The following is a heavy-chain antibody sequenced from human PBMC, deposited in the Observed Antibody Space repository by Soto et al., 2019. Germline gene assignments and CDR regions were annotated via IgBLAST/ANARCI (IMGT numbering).Heavy chain of an antibody. J-gene: IGHJ2*01. Sequence: GGSLRLSCAAAGFTFSSYAMTWVRQAPGKGLEWVSTISGSGGTTFYADSVKGRFTISRDNSKNTLYLQMNSLRGEDTAIFYCARKLGDSYIYFDLWGRGTLVTVSS. CDR1: GFTFSSYA. D-gene: IGHD2-21*02. V-gene: IGHV3-23*01. CDR3: ARKLGDSYIYFDL. CDR2: ISGSGGTT.